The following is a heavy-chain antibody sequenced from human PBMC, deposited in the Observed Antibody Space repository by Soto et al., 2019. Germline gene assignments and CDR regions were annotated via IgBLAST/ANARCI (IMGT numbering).Heavy chain of an antibody. CDR1: GFTFSSYA. V-gene: IGHV3-23*01. Sequence: GGSLRLSCAASGFTFSSYAMSWVRQAPGKGLEWVSAISGSGGSTYYADSVKGRFTISRDNSKNTLYLQMNSLRAEDTAVYYCASQGSIFGVVIIQEYFQHWGQGTLVTVSS. CDR3: ASQGSIFGVVIIQEYFQH. D-gene: IGHD3-3*01. CDR2: ISGSGGST. J-gene: IGHJ1*01.